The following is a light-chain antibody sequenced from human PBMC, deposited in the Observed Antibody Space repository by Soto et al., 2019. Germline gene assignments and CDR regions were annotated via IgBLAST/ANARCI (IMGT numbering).Light chain of an antibody. CDR1: QSVSNNY. V-gene: IGKV3-20*01. CDR3: QQYGSSAPIT. CDR2: DAS. J-gene: IGKJ5*01. Sequence: EIVLTQSPGTLSLSPGERATLSCRASQSVSNNYLAWYQQKPGQAPRLLIYDASNRATGIPDRFSGSGSETDFTLTISRLEPEDFALYYCQQYGSSAPITFGQGTRLEIK.